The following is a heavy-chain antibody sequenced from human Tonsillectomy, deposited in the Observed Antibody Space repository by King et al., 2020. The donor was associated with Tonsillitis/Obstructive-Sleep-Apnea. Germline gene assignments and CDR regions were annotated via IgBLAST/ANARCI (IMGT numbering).Heavy chain of an antibody. CDR3: ARGFSRTSYYYYYMDV. Sequence: VQLQQWGAGLLKPSETLSLTCAVYGGSFSGYYWSWIRQPPGKGREWIGEINHSGSTNYNPSLKSRVTISVDTSKNQFSLKLSSVTAADTAVYYCARGFSRTSYYYYYMDVWGKGSTVTVSS. CDR1: GGSFSGYY. V-gene: IGHV4-34*01. CDR2: INHSGST. J-gene: IGHJ6*03. D-gene: IGHD1-14*01.